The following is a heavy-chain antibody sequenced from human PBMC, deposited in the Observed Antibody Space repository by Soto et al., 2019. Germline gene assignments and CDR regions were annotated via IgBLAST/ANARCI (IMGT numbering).Heavy chain of an antibody. CDR1: GGSFSGYS. V-gene: IGHV4-34*01. CDR2: INEGGSA. J-gene: IGHJ4*02. Sequence: QVQLQQWGAGLLKPSETLSLTCAVYGGSFSGYSWTWIRQSPGRGREWIGQINEGGSANYNPALKSRVTISVDKSNNTFFLELSSVTAADTAVYYCASGLFSETHSSGGWYLFDHGGQGTLVTASS. CDR3: ASGLFSETHSSGGWYLFDH. D-gene: IGHD6-13*01.